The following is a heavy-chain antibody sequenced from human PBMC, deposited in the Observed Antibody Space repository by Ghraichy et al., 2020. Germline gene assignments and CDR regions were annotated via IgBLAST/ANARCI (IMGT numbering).Heavy chain of an antibody. D-gene: IGHD3-10*01. J-gene: IGHJ4*02. Sequence: GGSLRLSCVGSGFTFSSFGMHWVRQAPGKRLDWVAVISSDGSDEYYADSVKGRFTISRDNSKNTLYLQMNSLRTEDTAVYYCANDHGSGHYEGDFWGQGTLVTVSS. V-gene: IGHV3-30*18. CDR3: ANDHGSGHYEGDF. CDR1: GFTFSSFG. CDR2: ISSDGSDE.